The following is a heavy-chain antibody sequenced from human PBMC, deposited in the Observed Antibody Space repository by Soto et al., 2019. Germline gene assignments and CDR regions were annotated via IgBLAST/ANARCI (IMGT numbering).Heavy chain of an antibody. Sequence: XGTLSLTCTVSGGSISSYYWSWIRQPPGKGLEWIGYIYYSGSTNYNPSLKSRVTISVDTSKNQFSLKLSSVTAADTAVYYCARDLGGVPAAMGYYYYGMDVWGQGTTVTVSS. CDR2: IYYSGST. CDR1: GGSISSYY. J-gene: IGHJ6*02. D-gene: IGHD2-2*01. V-gene: IGHV4-59*01. CDR3: ARDLGGVPAAMGYYYYGMDV.